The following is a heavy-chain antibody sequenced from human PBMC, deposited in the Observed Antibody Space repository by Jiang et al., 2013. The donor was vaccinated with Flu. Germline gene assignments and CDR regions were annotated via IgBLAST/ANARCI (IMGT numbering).Heavy chain of an antibody. J-gene: IGHJ6*02. CDR1: GYSLTSYG. Sequence: SELKRPGAAVKVSCKASGYSLTSYGMNWVRQAPGQGLEWMGYINTNTGNPTFAQGFTGRFVFSMDTSVNTAYLEISRLKVEDTAVYYCARDLREMETRDYYYYGMDVWGQGTTVTVSS. CDR2: INTNTGNP. D-gene: IGHD5-24*01. CDR3: ARDLREMETRDYYYYGMDV. V-gene: IGHV7-4-1*02.